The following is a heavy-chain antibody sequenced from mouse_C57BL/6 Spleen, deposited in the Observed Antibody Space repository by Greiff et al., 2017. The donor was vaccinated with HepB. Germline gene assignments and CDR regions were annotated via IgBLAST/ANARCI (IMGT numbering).Heavy chain of an antibody. CDR2: ISSGSSTI. CDR1: GFTFSDYG. J-gene: IGHJ4*01. CDR3: ARSYYGSSYCAMDY. Sequence: EVQLQQSGGGLVKPGGSLKLSCAASGFTFSDYGMHWVRQAPEKGLEWVAYISSGSSTIYYADTVKGRFTISRDNAKNTLFLQMTSLRSEDTAMYYCARSYYGSSYCAMDYWGQGTSVTVSS. V-gene: IGHV5-17*01. D-gene: IGHD1-1*01.